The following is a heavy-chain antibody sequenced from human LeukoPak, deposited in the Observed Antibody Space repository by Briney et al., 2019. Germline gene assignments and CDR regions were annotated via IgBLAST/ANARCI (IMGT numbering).Heavy chain of an antibody. D-gene: IGHD2-2*01. J-gene: IGHJ5*02. Sequence: ASVKVSCKASGYTFTGYYKHWVRQAPGQGLEWMGWINPNSGGTNYAQKFQGWVTMTRDTSISTAYMELSRLRSDDTAVYYCARGVRSPDDIVVVPAATDEYNWFDPWGQGTLVTVSS. CDR1: GYTFTGYY. CDR2: INPNSGGT. V-gene: IGHV1-2*04. CDR3: ARGVRSPDDIVVVPAATDEYNWFDP.